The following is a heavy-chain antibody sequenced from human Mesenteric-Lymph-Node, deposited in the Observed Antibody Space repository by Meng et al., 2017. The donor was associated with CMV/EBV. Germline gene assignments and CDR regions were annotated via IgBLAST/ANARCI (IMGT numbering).Heavy chain of an antibody. D-gene: IGHD3-22*01. J-gene: IGHJ4*02. V-gene: IGHV3-7*01. CDR3: ARVRYYDSSDYYSPYFDY. Sequence: GESLKISCAASGFTFSTHWMSWVRQAPGKGLEWVANIKEDGIEKYYVDSVRGRFTVSRDNAKDSLYLEMNSLRVEDTAVYYCARVRYYDSSDYYSPYFDYWGQGTLVTVSS. CDR1: GFTFSTHW. CDR2: IKEDGIEK.